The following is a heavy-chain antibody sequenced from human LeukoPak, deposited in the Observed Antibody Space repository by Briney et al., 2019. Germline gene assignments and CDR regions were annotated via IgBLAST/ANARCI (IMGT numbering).Heavy chain of an antibody. CDR2: ISSSSSYI. CDR1: GFTFSSYA. V-gene: IGHV3-21*01. D-gene: IGHD3-16*01. Sequence: PGGSLRLSCAASGFTFSSYAMHWVRQAPGKGLEWVSSISSSSSYIYYADPVKGRFTISRDNAKNSLYLQMNSLRAEDTAVYYCARDLEGVGFDYWGQGTLVTVSS. J-gene: IGHJ4*02. CDR3: ARDLEGVGFDY.